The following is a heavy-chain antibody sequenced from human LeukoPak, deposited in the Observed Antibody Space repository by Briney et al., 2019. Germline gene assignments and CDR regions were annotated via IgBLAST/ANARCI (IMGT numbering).Heavy chain of an antibody. D-gene: IGHD2-21*01. Sequence: GGSLRLSCAASGFTVRNYAMNWVRQAPGKGLEWVSTIRESSGDTYYEDSVKSRFTISRDISKNTVYLQMFSLRVEDTAVYFCAKRPISGDDKSFDYWGQGTLVTVSS. J-gene: IGHJ4*02. CDR2: IRESSGDT. CDR1: GFTVRNYA. CDR3: AKRPISGDDKSFDY. V-gene: IGHV3-23*01.